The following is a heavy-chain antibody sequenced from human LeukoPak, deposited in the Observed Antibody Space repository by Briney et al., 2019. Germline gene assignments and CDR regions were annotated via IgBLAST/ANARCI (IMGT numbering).Heavy chain of an antibody. D-gene: IGHD2/OR15-2a*01. J-gene: IGHJ5*02. CDR3: ARRLTQYDCLDP. CDR2: TYYRSKWYN. CDR1: GDSVSSNSAA. Sequence: SQTLSLTCAISGDSVSSNSAAWNWIRQSPSRGLEWLGRTYYRSKWYNDYAVSVRGRITVNPDTSKNQFSLHLNSVTPEDTAVDYSARRLTQYDCLDPWGQGILVTVSS. V-gene: IGHV6-1*01.